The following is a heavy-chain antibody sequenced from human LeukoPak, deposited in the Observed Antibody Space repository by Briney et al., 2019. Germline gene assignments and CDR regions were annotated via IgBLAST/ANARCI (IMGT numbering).Heavy chain of an antibody. J-gene: IGHJ5*02. CDR2: TYYRSKWYN. V-gene: IGHV6-1*01. D-gene: IGHD3-22*01. CDR3: ARDRGSSYYPTPFDP. Sequence: SQTLSLTCAISGDIVSSNSAAWNWIRQSPSRGLEWLVRTYYRSKWYNDYAVSVKSRITINPDTSKNQFSLQLNSVTPEDTAVYYCARDRGSSYYPTPFDPWGQGTLVTVSS. CDR1: GDIVSSNSAA.